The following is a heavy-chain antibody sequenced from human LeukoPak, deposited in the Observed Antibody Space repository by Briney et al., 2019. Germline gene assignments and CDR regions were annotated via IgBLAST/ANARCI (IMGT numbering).Heavy chain of an antibody. CDR2: INPNSGGA. D-gene: IGHD3-3*01. Sequence: ASVKVSCKASGYTFTGYYIHWLRQAPGQGLEWMGWINPNSGGANYAQKFQGSITMTRDTSNSTAYMELSRLRSDDTAVNYCARGTTIFGVAPPDYWGQGTLVTVSS. CDR3: ARGTTIFGVAPPDY. V-gene: IGHV1-2*02. CDR1: GYTFTGYY. J-gene: IGHJ4*02.